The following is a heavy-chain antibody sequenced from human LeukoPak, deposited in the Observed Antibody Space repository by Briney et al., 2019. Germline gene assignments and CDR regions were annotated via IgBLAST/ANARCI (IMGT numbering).Heavy chain of an antibody. CDR2: INHRGTT. CDR1: GGSLSGYY. J-gene: IGHJ4*02. Sequence: PSETLSLTCAVYGGSLSGYYWSWIRQSPGKGLEWIGEINHRGTTKYNASLESRVTISLDTSKNQFSLEVTSVTAADTATYYCARGSSYGASGYPYFDHWGQGTLVPVSS. V-gene: IGHV4-34*01. CDR3: ARGSSYGASGYPYFDH. D-gene: IGHD3-22*01.